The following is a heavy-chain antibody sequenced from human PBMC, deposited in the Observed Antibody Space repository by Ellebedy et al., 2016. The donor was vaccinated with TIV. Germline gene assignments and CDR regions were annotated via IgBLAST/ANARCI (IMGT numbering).Heavy chain of an antibody. D-gene: IGHD6-19*01. CDR2: IIPIFGTA. CDR3: AREIAVAGRYPSWYFDL. V-gene: IGHV1-69*13. Sequence: AASVKVSCKASGGTFSSYAISWVRQAPGQGLEWMGGIIPIFGTANYAQKFQGRVTITADESTSTAYMELSSLRSEDTAVYYCAREIAVAGRYPSWYFDLWGRGTLVTVSS. CDR1: GGTFSSYA. J-gene: IGHJ2*01.